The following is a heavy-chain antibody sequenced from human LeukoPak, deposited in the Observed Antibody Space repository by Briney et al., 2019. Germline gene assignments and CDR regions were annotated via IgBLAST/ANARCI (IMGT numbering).Heavy chain of an antibody. Sequence: GESLKISCKGSGYSFIDYWIGWVRQMPGKGLEWMGIIYPGDSDTRYSPSFQGQVTISADKSISTAYLQWSSLKASDTAMYYCARPIVGATTVFDYWGQGTLVTVSS. V-gene: IGHV5-51*01. J-gene: IGHJ4*02. CDR1: GYSFIDYW. CDR3: ARPIVGATTVFDY. D-gene: IGHD1-26*01. CDR2: IYPGDSDT.